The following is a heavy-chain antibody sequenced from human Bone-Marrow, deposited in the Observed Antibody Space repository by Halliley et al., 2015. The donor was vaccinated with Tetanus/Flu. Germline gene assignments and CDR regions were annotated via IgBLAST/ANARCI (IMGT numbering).Heavy chain of an antibody. CDR2: VFYDGSNQ. Sequence: SLRLSCAASGFSFSTYNMHWVRQAPGKGLEWVAVVFYDGSNQFYGNSVKGRFTISRDNSKNTLYLQMNSLRPEDTAIYYCARDPPRGSVAYYCGFGVWGRGTTVTVSS. D-gene: IGHD3-16*01. J-gene: IGHJ6*02. CDR3: ARDPPRGSVAYYCGFGV. CDR1: GFSFSTYN. V-gene: IGHV3-33*01.